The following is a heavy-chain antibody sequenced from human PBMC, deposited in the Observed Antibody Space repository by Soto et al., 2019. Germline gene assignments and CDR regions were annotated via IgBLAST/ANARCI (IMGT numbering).Heavy chain of an antibody. J-gene: IGHJ6*02. Sequence: QLQLQESGSGLVKPSQTLSLTCAVSGGSISSGGYSWSWIRQPPGKGLEWIGYIYHSGSTYYNPSLKRRVTISVDRSKNQFSLKLSSVTAADTAVYYCARAMVRGVIPNYYGMDVWGQGTTVTVSS. D-gene: IGHD3-10*01. CDR2: IYHSGST. CDR1: GGSISSGGYS. V-gene: IGHV4-30-2*01. CDR3: ARAMVRGVIPNYYGMDV.